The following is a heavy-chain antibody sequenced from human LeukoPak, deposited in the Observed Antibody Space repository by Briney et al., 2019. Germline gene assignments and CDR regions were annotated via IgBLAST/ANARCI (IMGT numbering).Heavy chain of an antibody. D-gene: IGHD3-3*01. CDR1: GGSISSHY. CDR2: IYYSGST. Sequence: PSETLSLTCTVSGGSISSHYWSWIRQPPGKGLEWIGYIYYSGSTNYNPSLKSRVTISVDTSKNQFSLKLSSVTAADTAVYYCARGTSHSGGYRYYDFWSGYNYYYYMDVWGKGTTVTVSS. V-gene: IGHV4-59*11. CDR3: ARGTSHSGGYRYYDFWSGYNYYYYMDV. J-gene: IGHJ6*03.